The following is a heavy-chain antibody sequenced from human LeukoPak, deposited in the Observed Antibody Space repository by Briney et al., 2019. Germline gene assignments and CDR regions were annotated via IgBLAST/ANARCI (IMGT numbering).Heavy chain of an antibody. J-gene: IGHJ4*02. CDR3: AKARHIVVVTAIPFDY. Sequence: GGALRLSRVASVFTFSSYAMSWVRQAPGKGLEWVSAISGSGGSTYYVDSAKGPFTISRDNSQNTLYLQMNSLRAEDTAVYCCAKARHIVVVTAIPFDYWGQGTLVTVSS. CDR2: ISGSGGST. D-gene: IGHD2-21*02. V-gene: IGHV3-23*01. CDR1: VFTFSSYA.